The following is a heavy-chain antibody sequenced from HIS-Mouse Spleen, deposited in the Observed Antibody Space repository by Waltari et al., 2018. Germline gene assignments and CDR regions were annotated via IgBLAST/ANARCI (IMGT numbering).Heavy chain of an antibody. CDR1: GGSISISSYY. D-gene: IGHD6-13*01. Sequence: QLQLQESGPGLVKPSETLSLTCPVSGGSISISSYYWGWIRQPPGKGLEWIGGINYSGSNHTTTSLKRRVTRCVETSKTQFSLKLSSVTAADTAVYYCAREIPYSSSWYDWYFDLWGRGTLVTVSS. V-gene: IGHV4-39*07. CDR3: AREIPYSSSWYDWYFDL. CDR2: INYSGSN. J-gene: IGHJ2*01.